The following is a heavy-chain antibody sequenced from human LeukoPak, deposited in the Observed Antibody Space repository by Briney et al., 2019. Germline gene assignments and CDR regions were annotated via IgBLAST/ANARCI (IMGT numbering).Heavy chain of an antibody. Sequence: ASVKVSCKASGYTFTNYYMHWVRQAPGQGLEWMGRINPNSGGTNYAQKFQGRVTMTRDTSISTAYMELSRLRSDDTAVYYCARFVPLTMVRGVIITDYYMDVWGKGTTVTVSS. CDR2: INPNSGGT. CDR3: ARFVPLTMVRGVIITDYYMDV. CDR1: GYTFTNYY. D-gene: IGHD3-10*01. J-gene: IGHJ6*03. V-gene: IGHV1-2*06.